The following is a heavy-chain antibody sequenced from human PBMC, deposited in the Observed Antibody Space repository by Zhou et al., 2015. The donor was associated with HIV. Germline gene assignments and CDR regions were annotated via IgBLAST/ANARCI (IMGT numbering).Heavy chain of an antibody. J-gene: IGHJ4*02. CDR3: ARFSENPLFAIGHTFDY. V-gene: IGHV1-69*06. CDR1: GGTFSSFA. D-gene: IGHD1-14*01. CDR2: IIPIFGTA. Sequence: QVLLVQSGAEVKKPGSSVKVSCKASGGTFSSFAINWVRQAPGQGLEWMGGIIPIFGTANYAQKFQGRVTITADKSTSTAYMELSSLRSEDTAVYYCARFSENPLFAIGHTFDYWGQGTLVTVSS.